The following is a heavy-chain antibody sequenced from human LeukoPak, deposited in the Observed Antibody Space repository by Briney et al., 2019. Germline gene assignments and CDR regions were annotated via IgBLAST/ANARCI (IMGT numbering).Heavy chain of an antibody. Sequence: GESLKISCKGSGYNFTNHWIGWVRQMPGKGLEWMGIIYPGDSDTRYSPSFQGQVTISADKSISTAYLQWSSLKASDTAMYYCARLRYYYDSSGYHNWFDPWGQGTLVTVSS. CDR2: IYPGDSDT. CDR1: GYNFTNHW. V-gene: IGHV5-51*01. J-gene: IGHJ5*02. D-gene: IGHD3-22*01. CDR3: ARLRYYYDSSGYHNWFDP.